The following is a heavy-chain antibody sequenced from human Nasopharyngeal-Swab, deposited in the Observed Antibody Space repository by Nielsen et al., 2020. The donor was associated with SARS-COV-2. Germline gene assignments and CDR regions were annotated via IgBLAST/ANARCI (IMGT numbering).Heavy chain of an antibody. CDR2: ISSSSSYI. CDR1: GFTFSSYS. CDR3: ARDPTYSSSWTYYFDY. V-gene: IGHV3-21*01. Sequence: GGSLRLSCAASGFTFSSYSMNWVRQAPGMGLEWVSSISSSSSYIYYADSVKGRFTISRDNAKNSLYLQMNSLRAEDTAVYYCARDPTYSSSWTYYFDYWGQGTLVTVSS. D-gene: IGHD6-13*01. J-gene: IGHJ4*02.